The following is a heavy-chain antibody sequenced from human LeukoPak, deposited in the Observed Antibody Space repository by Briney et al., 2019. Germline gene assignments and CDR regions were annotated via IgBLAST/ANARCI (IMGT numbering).Heavy chain of an antibody. J-gene: IGHJ4*02. D-gene: IGHD6-19*01. V-gene: IGHV3-23*01. Sequence: GGSLRLSCAASGFTSSDFAISWVRQAPGKGLEWVSGISKSGDNSYYADTVKGRFTISRDNSKNTIYLQMNSLRVEDTAVYYCAKLSGWTGWFVDYWGQGTVVTVSS. CDR2: ISKSGDNS. CDR1: GFTSSDFA. CDR3: AKLSGWTGWFVDY.